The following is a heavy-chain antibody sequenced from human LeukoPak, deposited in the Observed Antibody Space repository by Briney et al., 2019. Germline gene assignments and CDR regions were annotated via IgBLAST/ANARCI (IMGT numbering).Heavy chain of an antibody. CDR3: ARRFDSSGYGFDP. D-gene: IGHD3-22*01. CDR2: IYPGDSDT. Sequence: GESLKISCKGSGYSFTNYWIGWVRQMPGKGLEWMGIIYPGDSDTRYSPSFQGQVTISADKSISTAYLQWSSLKASDTAMYYCARRFDSSGYGFDPWGQGTLVTVSS. CDR1: GYSFTNYW. J-gene: IGHJ5*02. V-gene: IGHV5-51*01.